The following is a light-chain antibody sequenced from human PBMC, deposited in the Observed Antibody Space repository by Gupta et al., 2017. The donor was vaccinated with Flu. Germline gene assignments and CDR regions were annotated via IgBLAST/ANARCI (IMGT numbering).Light chain of an antibody. CDR3: QQSYSTPRT. V-gene: IGKV1-39*01. CDR1: ERDGNY. Sequence: DIQMTQSPPSLSVLVGDSVTISCRASERDGNYLNWYQQKRGKAPHLLINGASSLQSGVPSRFSGSGSGTNCTLTIRGLQPEDFATYYCQQSYSTPRTFGPGTEVELK. J-gene: IGKJ1*01. CDR2: GAS.